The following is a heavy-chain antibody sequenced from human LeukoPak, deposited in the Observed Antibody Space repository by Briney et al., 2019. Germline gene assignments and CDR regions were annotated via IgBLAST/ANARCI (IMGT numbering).Heavy chain of an antibody. CDR1: GFTLCSDR. V-gene: IGHV3-21*01. CDR3: AKGPGGGSSRVYFQH. Sequence: GGALRLSCAASGFTLCSDRVNGVRQAPGKGLEWVSSISSSSSYIYYADSVKGRFTISRDNAKNTLYLQMNSLRAEDTAVYYCAKGPGGGSSRVYFQHWGQGTLVTVSS. J-gene: IGHJ1*01. CDR2: ISSSSSYI. D-gene: IGHD1-26*01.